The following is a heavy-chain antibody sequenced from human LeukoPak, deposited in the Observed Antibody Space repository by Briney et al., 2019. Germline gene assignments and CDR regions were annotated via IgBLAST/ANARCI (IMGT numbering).Heavy chain of an antibody. CDR2: INSDGSST. V-gene: IGHV3-74*01. CDR1: GFTFSSYW. CDR3: ARDNYYDGSGYFRFEY. Sequence: GGSLRLSCAASGFTFSSYWMHWVRQAPGKGLVWVSRINSDGSSTSYADSVKGRFTISRDNAKNTLYLQMNSLRVEDTAMYYCARDNYYDGSGYFRFEYWGQGTLVTVSS. D-gene: IGHD3-22*01. J-gene: IGHJ4*02.